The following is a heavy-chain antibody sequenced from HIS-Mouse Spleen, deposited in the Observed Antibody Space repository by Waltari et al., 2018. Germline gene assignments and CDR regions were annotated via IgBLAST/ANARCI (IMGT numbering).Heavy chain of an antibody. J-gene: IGHJ4*02. D-gene: IGHD6-13*01. V-gene: IGHV3-30*04. CDR2: ISYDGSKK. Sequence: QVQLVESGGGVVQPGRSLRLSCAASGFTFSSYAMHWVRQAPGKGLEWVAVISYDGSKKYYADSVKGRFTISRDNSKNTLYLQMNSLRAEDTAVYYCARAPDTGSSWYFDYWGQGTLVTVSS. CDR1: GFTFSSYA. CDR3: ARAPDTGSSWYFDY.